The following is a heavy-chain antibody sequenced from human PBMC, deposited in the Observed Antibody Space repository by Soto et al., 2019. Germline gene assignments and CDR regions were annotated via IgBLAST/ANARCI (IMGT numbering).Heavy chain of an antibody. CDR1: GFTFSSYA. V-gene: IGHV3-30-3*01. D-gene: IGHD6-19*01. Sequence: QVQLVESGGGVVHPGRSLRLACAASGFTFSSYAMHWVRQALCKGRERVACISYDGSNKYYADSLKGRFTITRDNSKNTLYLQMNSLRAEHMAVYYCARGVHGLIAVAGTLLYWGQGTLVTVSS. CDR3: ARGVHGLIAVAGTLLY. J-gene: IGHJ4*02. CDR2: ISYDGSNK.